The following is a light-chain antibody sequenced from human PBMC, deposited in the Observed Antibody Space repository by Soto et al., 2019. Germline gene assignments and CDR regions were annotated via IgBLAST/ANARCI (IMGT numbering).Light chain of an antibody. CDR1: SSDIGGYNY. Sequence: QSALTQPAAVSGSPGQSITISCTGTSSDIGGYNYVSWYQQHPGKAPKVLIYEVSSRPSGVSNRFSGSKSGNTASLTISGLQAEDEADYYCCSYTSITTLVFGGGTKLTVL. J-gene: IGLJ2*01. CDR3: CSYTSITTLV. CDR2: EVS. V-gene: IGLV2-14*01.